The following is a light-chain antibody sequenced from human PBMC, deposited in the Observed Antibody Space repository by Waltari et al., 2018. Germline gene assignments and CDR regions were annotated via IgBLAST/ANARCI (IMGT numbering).Light chain of an antibody. V-gene: IGKV3D-20*01. J-gene: IGKJ2*01. CDR2: DAS. CDR1: QSVSSSY. Sequence: EIVLTQSPATLSLSPGERATLSCGASQSVSSSYLGWYQQKPGLAPRLLIYDASTRATGIPDRFSGSGSGTDFTLTISSLEPEDFSGYYCQQYGSVPVTFGQGTKVEIK. CDR3: QQYGSVPVT.